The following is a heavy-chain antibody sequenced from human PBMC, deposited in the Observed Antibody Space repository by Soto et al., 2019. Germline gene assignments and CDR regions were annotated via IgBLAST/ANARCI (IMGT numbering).Heavy chain of an antibody. CDR2: INGVGDNA. D-gene: IGHD3-22*01. CDR3: VKGSSGSRPYYFDY. J-gene: IGHJ4*02. Sequence: VQVLESGGGLVQPGGSLRLSCAASEFTFSSSAMSWVRQAPGTGLEWVSAINGVGDNAYYADSVKGRFTISRDNSKSTLSLQLHSLRVEDTAVYYCVKGSSGSRPYYFDYWGQGTLVTVST. CDR1: EFTFSSSA. V-gene: IGHV3-23*01.